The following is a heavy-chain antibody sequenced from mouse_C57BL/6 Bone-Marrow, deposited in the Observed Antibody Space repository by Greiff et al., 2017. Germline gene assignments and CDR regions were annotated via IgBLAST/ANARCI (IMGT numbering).Heavy chain of an antibody. V-gene: IGHV1-26*01. J-gene: IGHJ3*01. CDR1: GYTFTDYY. CDR3: ARDGAIYYDYCGVAY. D-gene: IGHD2-4*01. Sequence: EVQLQQSGPELVKPGASVKISCKASGYTFTDYYMNWVKQSHGKSLEWIGDINPNNGGTSYNQKFKGKATLTVDKSSSTAYMELRILTSEDSAVYYCARDGAIYYDYCGVAYWGQGTLVTVSA. CDR2: INPNNGGT.